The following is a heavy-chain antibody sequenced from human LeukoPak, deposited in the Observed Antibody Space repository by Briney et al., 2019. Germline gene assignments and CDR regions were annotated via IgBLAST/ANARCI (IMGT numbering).Heavy chain of an antibody. Sequence: PGGSLRLSCAASGFTFDDYGMSWVRQAPGKGLEWVSGINWNGGSTGYADSVKGRLTISRDNAKNSLYLQMNSLRAEDTAIYYCARGRYYDILTGSTGAFDIWGQGTMVTVSS. J-gene: IGHJ3*02. CDR3: ARGRYYDILTGSTGAFDI. V-gene: IGHV3-20*04. D-gene: IGHD3-9*01. CDR1: GFTFDDYG. CDR2: INWNGGST.